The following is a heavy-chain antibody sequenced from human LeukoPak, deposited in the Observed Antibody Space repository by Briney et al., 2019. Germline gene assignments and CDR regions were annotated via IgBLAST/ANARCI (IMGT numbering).Heavy chain of an antibody. CDR3: ARGPRGYSYGYLGY. CDR2: IYYSGST. J-gene: IGHJ4*02. D-gene: IGHD5-18*01. V-gene: IGHV4-59*01. CDR1: VGSISSYY. Sequence: SETLSFTCTVSVGSISSYYWSWIRHPPGKGLECVWYIYYSGSTNYNTSLKSRVTISVDTYKNQFSLKLSSVTAADTAVYYCARGPRGYSYGYLGYWGQGTLVTVSS.